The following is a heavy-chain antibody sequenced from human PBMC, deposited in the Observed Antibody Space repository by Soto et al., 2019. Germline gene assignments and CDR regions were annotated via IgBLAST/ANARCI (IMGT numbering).Heavy chain of an antibody. V-gene: IGHV4-39*07. CDR2: IYYSGST. CDR1: GGSISSSSYS. CDR3: ARSRTTVTPSGFQH. D-gene: IGHD4-17*01. Sequence: PSETLSLTCSVSGGSISSSSYSWGWIRQPPGKGLEWIGTIYYSGSTHYNPSLEGRVTISVDTSKNQFSLKLSSVTAADTAVYYCARSRTTVTPSGFQHWGQGTLVTVSS. J-gene: IGHJ1*01.